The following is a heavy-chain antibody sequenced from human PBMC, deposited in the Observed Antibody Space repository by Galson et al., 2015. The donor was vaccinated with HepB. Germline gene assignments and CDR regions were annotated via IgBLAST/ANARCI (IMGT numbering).Heavy chain of an antibody. Sequence: SLRLSCATSGFTFSSSWMNWVRQAPGKGPEWVANIKGDGSEKHYVDSVKGRFTISRDNAKKSLYLQMSSLRAEDTAVYYCASQGSGRCCFGYWGQGILVTVSS. CDR1: GFTFSSSW. CDR3: ASQGSGRCCFGY. V-gene: IGHV3-7*02. J-gene: IGHJ4*02. CDR2: IKGDGSEK. D-gene: IGHD1-26*01.